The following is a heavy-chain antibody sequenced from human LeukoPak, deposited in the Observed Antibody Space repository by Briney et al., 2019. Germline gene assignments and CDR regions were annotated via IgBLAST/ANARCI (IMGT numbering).Heavy chain of an antibody. V-gene: IGHV3-23*01. Sequence: GGSLRLSCAASEFTFSSYAMSWVHQAPGKGLEWVSAISGSGGSTYYADSVKGRFTISRDNSKNTLYLQMNSLRAEDTAVYYCAKFSAQITQTDYGMDVWGQGTTVTVSS. J-gene: IGHJ6*02. CDR3: AKFSAQITQTDYGMDV. CDR2: ISGSGGST. CDR1: EFTFSSYA. D-gene: IGHD1-20*01.